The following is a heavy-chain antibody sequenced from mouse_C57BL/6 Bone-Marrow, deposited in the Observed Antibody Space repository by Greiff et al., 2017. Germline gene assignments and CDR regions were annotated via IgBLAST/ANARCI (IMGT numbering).Heavy chain of an antibody. V-gene: IGHV1-4*01. CDR1: GYTFTSYT. J-gene: IGHJ2*01. D-gene: IGHD1-1*02. CDR2: INPSSGYT. CDR3: GGRGKFDY. Sequence: VKLQESGAELARPGASVKMSCKASGYTFTSYTMHWVKQRPGQGLEWIGYINPSSGYTKYNQKFKDKATLTADKSSSTAYMQLSSLTSEDSAVYYCGGRGKFDYWGQGTTLTVSS.